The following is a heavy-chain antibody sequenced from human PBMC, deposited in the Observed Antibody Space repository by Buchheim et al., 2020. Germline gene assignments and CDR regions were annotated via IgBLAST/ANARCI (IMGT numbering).Heavy chain of an antibody. Sequence: QVRLQQWGAGHLKPSETLSLTCAVYGGSFSGYYWSWVRQPPGKGLEWIGEIYHSGSTNYNPSLKSRVTISVDKSKNQFSLKLSSVTAADTAVYYCARVGIAAADGGGSFDYWGQGTL. CDR1: GGSFSGYY. V-gene: IGHV4-34*01. CDR3: ARVGIAAADGGGSFDY. J-gene: IGHJ4*02. D-gene: IGHD6-13*01. CDR2: IYHSGST.